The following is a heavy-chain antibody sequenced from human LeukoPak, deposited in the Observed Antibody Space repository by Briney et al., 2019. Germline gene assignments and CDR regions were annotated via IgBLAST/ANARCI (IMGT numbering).Heavy chain of an antibody. CDR1: GFTFSSYT. CDR2: ISSRSTYI. V-gene: IGHV3-21*01. J-gene: IGHJ3*02. D-gene: IGHD6-6*01. Sequence: PGGSLRLSCVASGFTFSSYTMNWVRQAPGKGLEWVSSISSRSTYIYYADSVKGRFTISRDNAKNSLYLQMNSLRAEDTAVYYCARSSSYAFDIWGQGTMVTVSS. CDR3: ARSSSYAFDI.